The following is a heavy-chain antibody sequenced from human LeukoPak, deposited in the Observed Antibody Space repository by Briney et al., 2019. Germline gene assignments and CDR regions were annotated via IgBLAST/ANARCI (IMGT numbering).Heavy chain of an antibody. J-gene: IGHJ4*02. Sequence: GGSLRLSCTASGFTFSTYWMSWVRQAPGKGLEWVANIKQDGSEKYYVDSVKGRFTISRDSAKNSLYLQMNSLRAEDTAVYYCARVRTTVTYYFDYWGQGTLVTVSS. CDR2: IKQDGSEK. V-gene: IGHV3-7*01. CDR1: GFTFSTYW. D-gene: IGHD4-17*01. CDR3: ARVRTTVTYYFDY.